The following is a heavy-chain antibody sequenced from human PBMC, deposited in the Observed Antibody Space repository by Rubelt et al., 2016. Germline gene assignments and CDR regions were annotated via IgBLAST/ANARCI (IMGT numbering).Heavy chain of an antibody. D-gene: IGHD1-26*01. CDR1: GGPLSGYY. V-gene: IGHV4-34*01. CDR3: ARGLGMGWFDS. J-gene: IGHJ5*01. Sequence: QEQLQQWGAGLLKPSETLSLTCVDYGGPLSGYYWSWLRQSPGEALEWIGEINHIGGTNYNPSLKSRVTISVDTSKSQFSLKLTSVAAADMAVYYWARGLGMGWFDSWGHGTQVTVFS. CDR2: INHIGGT.